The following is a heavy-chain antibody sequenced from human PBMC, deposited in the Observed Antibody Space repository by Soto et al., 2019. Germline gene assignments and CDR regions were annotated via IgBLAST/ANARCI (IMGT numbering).Heavy chain of an antibody. CDR2: IDYSGST. J-gene: IGHJ6*02. Sequence: SETLSLTCTVSGDSISNSDYYWNWIRQSPGKGLEWIASIDYSGSTYYNPSLKSRVVISADTSKNQFSLKLSSVTAADTAVYYCARQRPTDGRWEFANYYGMDVWGQGTPVTVSS. V-gene: IGHV4-30-4*01. CDR1: GDSISNSDYY. CDR3: ARQRPTDGRWEFANYYGMDV. D-gene: IGHD1-26*01.